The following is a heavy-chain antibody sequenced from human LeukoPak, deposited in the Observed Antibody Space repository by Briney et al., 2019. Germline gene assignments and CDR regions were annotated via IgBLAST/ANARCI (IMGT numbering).Heavy chain of an antibody. Sequence: ASVKVSCKASGYTFTGYYMHWVRQAPGQGLEWMGWIKPNSGGTNYAQKFQGGVTMTRDTSISTAYMELSRLTSDDTAVYYCARDGGLNCQTPAHYWGQGTLVTVSS. V-gene: IGHV1-2*02. CDR1: GYTFTGYY. J-gene: IGHJ4*02. CDR2: IKPNSGGT. CDR3: ARDGGLNCQTPAHY. D-gene: IGHD2-2*01.